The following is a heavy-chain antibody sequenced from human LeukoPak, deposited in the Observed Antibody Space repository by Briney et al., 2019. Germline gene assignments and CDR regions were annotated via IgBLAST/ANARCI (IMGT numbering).Heavy chain of an antibody. D-gene: IGHD2-21*01. Sequence: SETLSLTCTVSGGSISSSNYYWGWIRQPPGRGLEWIGYNSYLGSTNYNPSLKGRVTFSVDTSKNQISLRVISVTAADTAVYYCARGLSLLGSEEGLPLGYWGQGSLVTVSS. CDR1: GGSISSSNYY. J-gene: IGHJ4*02. V-gene: IGHV4-61*05. CDR2: NSYLGST. CDR3: ARGLSLLGSEEGLPLGY.